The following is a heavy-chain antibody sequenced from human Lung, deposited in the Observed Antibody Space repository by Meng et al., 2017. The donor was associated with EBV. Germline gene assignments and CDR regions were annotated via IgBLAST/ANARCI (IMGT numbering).Heavy chain of an antibody. CDR2: ISAYNGNT. J-gene: IGHJ5*02. CDR3: AHQAVAGTRGWFDP. CDR1: GYTFSSDW. D-gene: IGHD6-19*01. Sequence: QVQLVHSRAGGKKPGATVKVTGKASGYTFSSDWFNWVRQAPGQGLEWMGWISAYNGNTNYAQKLQGRVTMTTDTSTSTAYMELRSLGSDDTAEYYCAHQAVAGTRGWFDPWGQGTLVTVSS. V-gene: IGHV1-18*01.